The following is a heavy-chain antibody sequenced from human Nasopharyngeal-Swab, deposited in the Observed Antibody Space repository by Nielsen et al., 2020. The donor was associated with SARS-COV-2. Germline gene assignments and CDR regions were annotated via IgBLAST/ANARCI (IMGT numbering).Heavy chain of an antibody. CDR2: IYYSGST. V-gene: IGHV4-59*01. J-gene: IGHJ5*02. D-gene: IGHD2-2*01. CDR1: GGSISGYY. CDR3: ARMVVPAARWFDP. Sequence: SETLSLTCSVSGGSISGYYWSWIRQHPGKGLEWIGYIYYSGSTYYNPSLKSRVTISVDTSKNQFSLKLSSVTAADTAVYYCARMVVPAARWFDPWGQGTLVTVSS.